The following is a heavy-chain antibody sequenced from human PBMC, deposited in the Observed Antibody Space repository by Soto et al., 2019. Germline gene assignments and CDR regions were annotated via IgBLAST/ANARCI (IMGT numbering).Heavy chain of an antibody. CDR3: ARLMITFGGXIVIRGVDAFDI. CDR2: ISAYNGNT. Sequence: QVQLVQSGAEVKKPGASVKVSCKASGYTFTSYGISWVRQAPGQGLEWMGWISAYNGNTNYAQKLQGRVTMTTDTSTSTAYMELRSLRSDDTAVYYCARLMITFGGXIVIRGVDAFDIWGQGTMVTVSS. D-gene: IGHD3-16*02. V-gene: IGHV1-18*01. J-gene: IGHJ3*02. CDR1: GYTFTSYG.